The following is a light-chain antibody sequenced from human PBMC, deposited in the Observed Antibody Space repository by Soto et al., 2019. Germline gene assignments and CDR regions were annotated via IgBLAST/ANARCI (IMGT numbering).Light chain of an antibody. CDR1: QRVSSN. CDR3: QQRSNWPPHT. CDR2: DAS. J-gene: IGKJ5*01. V-gene: IGKV3-11*01. Sequence: EIVLTHSPATLSVSPGERATLSCRASQRVSSNLAWYQQKPGQAPRLLIYDASNRAIGVPARFSGSGSGTDFTLTIYSLEPEDFAVYYCQQRSNWPPHTFGQGTRLEIK.